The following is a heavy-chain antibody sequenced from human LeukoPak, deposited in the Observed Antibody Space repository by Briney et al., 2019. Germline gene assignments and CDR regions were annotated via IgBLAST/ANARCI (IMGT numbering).Heavy chain of an antibody. Sequence: SETLSLTCTVSGYSISSGYYWGWIRQPPGKGLEWIGSIYHSGSTYYNPSLKSRVTISVDTSKSQFSLKLSSVTAADTAVYYCARDRARLGDYGVEVDYWGQGTLVTVSS. V-gene: IGHV4-38-2*02. J-gene: IGHJ4*02. CDR3: ARDRARLGDYGVEVDY. D-gene: IGHD4-17*01. CDR1: GYSISSGYY. CDR2: IYHSGST.